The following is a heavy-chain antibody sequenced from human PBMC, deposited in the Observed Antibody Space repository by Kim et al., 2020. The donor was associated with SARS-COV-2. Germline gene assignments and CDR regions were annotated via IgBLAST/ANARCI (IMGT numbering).Heavy chain of an antibody. Sequence: SQTLSLTCTVSGGSISSYYWSWIRQPPGKGLEWIGYIYYSGSTNYNPSLKSRVTISVDTSKNQFSLKLSSVTAADTAVYYCASRVARGIAAAGLQEYWGQGTLVTVSS. CDR1: GGSISSYY. CDR3: ASRVARGIAAAGLQEY. CDR2: IYYSGST. V-gene: IGHV4-59*01. J-gene: IGHJ4*02. D-gene: IGHD6-13*01.